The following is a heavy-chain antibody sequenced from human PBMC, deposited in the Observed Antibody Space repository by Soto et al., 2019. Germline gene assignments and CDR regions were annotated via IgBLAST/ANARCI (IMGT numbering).Heavy chain of an antibody. D-gene: IGHD6-19*01. J-gene: IGHJ5*02. CDR3: ASQKWLVRFRGWFDP. CDR1: GGSVSSGSYY. Sequence: SETLSLTCTVSGGSVSSGSYYWSWIRQPPGKGLEWIGYIYYSGSTNYNPSLKSRVTISVDTSKNQFSLKLSSVTAADTAVYYCASQKWLVRFRGWFDPWGQGTLVTVSS. CDR2: IYYSGST. V-gene: IGHV4-61*01.